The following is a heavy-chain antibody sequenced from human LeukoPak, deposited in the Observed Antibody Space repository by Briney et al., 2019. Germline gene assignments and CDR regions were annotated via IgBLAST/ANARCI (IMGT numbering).Heavy chain of an antibody. J-gene: IGHJ6*02. V-gene: IGHV1-3*01. CDR3: ARSIHIVVVPAAMDYYYYGMDV. Sequence: ASVKVSCKASGYTFTSYAMHWVRQAPGQRLEWMGWINAGNGNTNYAQKFQGRVTITRDTSASTAYMELSSLRSEDTAVYYCARSIHIVVVPAAMDYYYYGMDVWGQGTTVTVSS. CDR2: INAGNGNT. CDR1: GYTFTSYA. D-gene: IGHD2-2*01.